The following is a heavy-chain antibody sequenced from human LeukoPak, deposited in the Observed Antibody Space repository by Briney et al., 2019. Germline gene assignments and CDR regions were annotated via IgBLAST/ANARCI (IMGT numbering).Heavy chain of an antibody. CDR2: INPSSGGT. D-gene: IGHD3-16*02. J-gene: IGHJ5*02. V-gene: IGHV1-2*02. CDR1: GYTFTGYY. Sequence: ASVKVSCKASGYTFTGYYMHWLLQAPGQGLEWMGWINPSSGGTNYAQKFQGRVTMTRDTSISTAYMELSRLRSEDTAVYYCARDNSVGDIAWWFDPWGQGTLVTVSS. CDR3: ARDNSVGDIAWWFDP.